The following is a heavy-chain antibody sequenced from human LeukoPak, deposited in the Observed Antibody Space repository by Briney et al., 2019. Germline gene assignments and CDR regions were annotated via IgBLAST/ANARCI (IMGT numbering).Heavy chain of an antibody. V-gene: IGHV3-23*01. CDR2: ISGSGGST. D-gene: IGHD3-10*01. Sequence: GGSLRLSCAASGFTFSSYAMSWVRQAPGKGLEWVSAISGSGGSTYYADSVKGRFTISRDNSKNTLYLQMNSLRAEGTAVYYCAKDDSVLWFGELLYRFDYWGQGTLVTVSS. J-gene: IGHJ4*02. CDR1: GFTFSSYA. CDR3: AKDDSVLWFGELLYRFDY.